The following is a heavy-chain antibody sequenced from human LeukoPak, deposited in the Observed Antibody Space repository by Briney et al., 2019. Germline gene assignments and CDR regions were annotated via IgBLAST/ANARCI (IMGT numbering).Heavy chain of an antibody. V-gene: IGHV3-7*01. J-gene: IGHJ4*02. CDR1: AFTFSNYW. CDR3: ARDRGYSTFDY. CDR2: IKEDGSEI. Sequence: GGSLRLSCAASAFTFSNYWMSWVRQAPGKGLEWVANIKEDGSEIKYVDSVKGRFTISRDNAKNSLYLQMNSLRVDDTAVYYCARDRGYSTFDYWGQGTLVTVSS. D-gene: IGHD4-23*01.